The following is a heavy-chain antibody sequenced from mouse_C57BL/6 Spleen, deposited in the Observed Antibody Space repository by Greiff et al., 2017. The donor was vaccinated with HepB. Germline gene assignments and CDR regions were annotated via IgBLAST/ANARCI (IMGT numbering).Heavy chain of an antibody. V-gene: IGHV1-50*01. J-gene: IGHJ2*01. CDR1: GYTFTSYW. Sequence: QVQLQQPGAELVKPGASVKLSCKASGYTFTSYWMQWVKQRPGQGLEWIGEIDPTNGNTNYNDKFKGKATLTVDKSSSTAYMQLSGLTSEDSAVYSFARGGSTADFDYWGTGTTLTVSS. CDR3: ARGGSTADFDY. CDR2: IDPTNGNT. D-gene: IGHD1-1*01.